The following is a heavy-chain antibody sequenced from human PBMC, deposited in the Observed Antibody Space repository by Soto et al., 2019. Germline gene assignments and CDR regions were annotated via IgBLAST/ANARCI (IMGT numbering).Heavy chain of an antibody. J-gene: IGHJ4*02. CDR1: GGSISSRGYY. Sequence: PSETLSLTFAVSGGSISSRGYYWGWIRQPPGKGLEWIGSMYYSGTTFYNPSLKSRVTISVDTSKNPFSLRLSSVTAADTAVYFCASRGSRSAYWGQGSLVTV. CDR3: ASRGSRSAY. V-gene: IGHV4-39*01. CDR2: MYYSGTT.